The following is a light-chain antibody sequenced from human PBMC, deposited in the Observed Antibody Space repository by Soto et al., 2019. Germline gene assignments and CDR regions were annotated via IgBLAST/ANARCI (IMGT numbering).Light chain of an antibody. CDR1: ESVISDY. V-gene: IGKV3-20*01. CDR2: ATS. CDR3: QQYGRSPL. J-gene: IGKJ5*01. Sequence: EFVLTQSPGTLSLSPGETATLSCRASESVISDYSAWYQQKPGQAPRLLIYATSNRATGIPDRFSGSGSGTDFTLTISRLEPEDFAVYYFQQYGRSPLFGQGTRLEIK.